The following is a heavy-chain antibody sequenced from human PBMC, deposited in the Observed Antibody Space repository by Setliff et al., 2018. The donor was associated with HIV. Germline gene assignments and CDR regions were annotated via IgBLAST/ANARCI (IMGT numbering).Heavy chain of an antibody. Sequence: SETLSLTCTVSGGSISSSSYYWGWIRQPPGKGLESIGTIYYSGSTYYKSSLKSRLIISVDTSKNQFSLKMSSVTAADTAVYYCARARGPEGYFDSWGQGTLVTVSS. CDR3: ARARGPEGYFDS. V-gene: IGHV4-39*07. CDR2: IYYSGST. J-gene: IGHJ4*02. CDR1: GGSISSSSYY. D-gene: IGHD3-10*01.